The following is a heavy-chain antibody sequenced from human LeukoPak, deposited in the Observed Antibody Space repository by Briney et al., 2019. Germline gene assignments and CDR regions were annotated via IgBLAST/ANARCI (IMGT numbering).Heavy chain of an antibody. J-gene: IGHJ4*02. V-gene: IGHV1-69*13. CDR3: ARGFGVVTPDRLYYFDY. D-gene: IGHD3-3*01. CDR1: GGTFSSYA. CDR2: IIPIFGTA. Sequence: ASVKVSCTASGGTFSSYAISWVRQAPGQGLEWMGGIIPIFGTANYAQKFQGRVTITADESTSTAYMELSSLRSEDTAVYYCARGFGVVTPDRLYYFDYWGQGTLVTVSS.